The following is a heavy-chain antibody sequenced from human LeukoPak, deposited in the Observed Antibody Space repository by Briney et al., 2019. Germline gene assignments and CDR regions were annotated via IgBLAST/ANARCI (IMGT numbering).Heavy chain of an antibody. Sequence: PSETLSLTCAVSGGSISSSNWWSWVRQPPGKGLEWIEEIYHSGSTNYNPSLKSRVTISVDKSKNQFSLKLSSVTAADTAVYYCASYCGGDCYSWGAFDIWGQGTMVTVSS. J-gene: IGHJ3*02. CDR2: IYHSGST. D-gene: IGHD2-21*02. CDR3: ASYCGGDCYSWGAFDI. CDR1: GGSISSSNW. V-gene: IGHV4-4*02.